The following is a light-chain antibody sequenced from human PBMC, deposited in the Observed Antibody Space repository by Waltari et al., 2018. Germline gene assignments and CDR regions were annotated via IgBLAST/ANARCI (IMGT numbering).Light chain of an antibody. Sequence: QLVLTQSPSASASLGASVKLTCTLSSGHNSYAIAWHQQQPEKGPRYLMKLNSDGSHSKGDRIPARFSGSRSGAERYLTISSLQSEDEADYYCQTWDSGTVVFGGGTKLTVL. V-gene: IGLV4-69*01. CDR3: QTWDSGTVV. CDR1: SGHNSYA. CDR2: LNSDGSH. J-gene: IGLJ2*01.